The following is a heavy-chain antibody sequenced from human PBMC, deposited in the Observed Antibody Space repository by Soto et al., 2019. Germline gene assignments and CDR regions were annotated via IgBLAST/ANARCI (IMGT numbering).Heavy chain of an antibody. CDR1: GGTFSSYA. V-gene: IGHV1-69*13. Sequence: SVKFSFKASGGTFSSYAITWLRQALRQGLEWMGGIIPIFGTANYAQKFQGRVTITADESTSTAYMELSSLRSEDTAVYYCARDREYSSSTAGFDPWGQGTLVTVSS. CDR2: IIPIFGTA. D-gene: IGHD6-6*01. CDR3: ARDREYSSSTAGFDP. J-gene: IGHJ5*02.